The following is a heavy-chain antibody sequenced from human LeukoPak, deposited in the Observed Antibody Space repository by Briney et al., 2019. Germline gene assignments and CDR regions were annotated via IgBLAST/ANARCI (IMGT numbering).Heavy chain of an antibody. J-gene: IGHJ3*02. CDR2: INPNSCGT. V-gene: IGHV1-2*02. CDR3: ARAPWYYYEPRGLYAFDI. D-gene: IGHD3-22*01. CDR1: GYTFTGYY. Sequence: ASVKVSCKASGYTFTGYYMHWVRQAPGQGLEWMGWINPNSCGTEDAQKFKGRVTMTRATSISTTYMDLSRLRSDDTAVYYCARAPWYYYEPRGLYAFDIWGQGTMVTVSS.